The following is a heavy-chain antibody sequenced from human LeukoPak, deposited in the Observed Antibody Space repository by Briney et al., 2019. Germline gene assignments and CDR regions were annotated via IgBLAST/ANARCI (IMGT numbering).Heavy chain of an antibody. D-gene: IGHD6-13*01. CDR3: ARALEQQLNWFDP. Sequence: ASVKVSCKASGGTFSSYAISWVRQAPGQGLEWMGGIIPIFGTANYAQKFQGRVTITADKSTSTACMELSSLRSEDTAVYYCARALEQQLNWFDPWGQGTLVTVSS. V-gene: IGHV1-69*06. J-gene: IGHJ5*02. CDR1: GGTFSSYA. CDR2: IIPIFGTA.